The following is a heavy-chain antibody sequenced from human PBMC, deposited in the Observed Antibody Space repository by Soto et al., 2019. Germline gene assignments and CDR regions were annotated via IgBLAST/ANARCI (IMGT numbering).Heavy chain of an antibody. CDR3: ATEGGYPGSNFYGAY. Sequence: EVQLVESGGGLVEPGGSIRLSCVASGFTFTKAYMTWVRQPPGKGLEWVGRIKGSHAGGTTDYATSVKGRLTISRDDSKNTLYLQMNSLKTEDTSVYYCATEGGYPGSNFYGAYWGQGTLVTVSS. J-gene: IGHJ4*02. CDR2: IKGSHAGGTT. V-gene: IGHV3-15*01. CDR1: GFTFTKAY. D-gene: IGHD1-26*01.